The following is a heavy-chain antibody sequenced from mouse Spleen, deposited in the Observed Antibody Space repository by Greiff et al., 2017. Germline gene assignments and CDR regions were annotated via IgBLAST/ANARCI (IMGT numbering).Heavy chain of an antibody. V-gene: IGHV3-6*01. CDR1: GYSITSGYY. CDR2: ISYDGSN. D-gene: IGHD1-1*01. CDR3: AREDYYGFDY. Sequence: DVQLQESGPGLVKPSQSLSLTCSVPGYSITSGYYWNWIRQFPGNKLEWMGYISYDGSNNYNPSLKNRISITRDTSKNQFFLKLNSVTTEDTATYYCAREDYYGFDYWGQGTTLTVSS. J-gene: IGHJ2*01.